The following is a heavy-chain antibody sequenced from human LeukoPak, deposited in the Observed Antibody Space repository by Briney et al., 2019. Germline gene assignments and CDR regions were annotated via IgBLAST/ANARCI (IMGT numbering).Heavy chain of an antibody. J-gene: IGHJ6*02. CDR2: ISTYNGDT. CDR3: ARGYYGMDV. Sequence: ASVKVSCKASGYTFTRYVITWVRQAPGQGPEWMGRISTYNGDTNYAQKLQGRVTMTRNTSISTAYMELSSLRSEDTAVYYCARGYYGMDVWGQGTTVAVSS. V-gene: IGHV1-18*01. CDR1: GYTFTRYV.